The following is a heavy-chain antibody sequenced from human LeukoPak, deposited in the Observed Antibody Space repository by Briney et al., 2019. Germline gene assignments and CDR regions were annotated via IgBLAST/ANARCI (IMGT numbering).Heavy chain of an antibody. D-gene: IGHD6-13*01. J-gene: IGHJ4*02. V-gene: IGHV3-74*01. CDR3: ARGVYEEDVNY. CDR1: GFTFSNYW. Sequence: GGPLRLSCAASGFTFSNYWMHWGRQAPGKGLVWVSRRSSDGRDPSYADSVQGRFTISRDNAKNTLYMQMNSLRAEDTAVYYCARGVYEEDVNYWGQGTLVTVSS. CDR2: RSSDGRDP.